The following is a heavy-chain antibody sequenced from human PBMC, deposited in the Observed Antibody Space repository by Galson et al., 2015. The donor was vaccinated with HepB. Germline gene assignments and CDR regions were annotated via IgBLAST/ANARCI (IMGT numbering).Heavy chain of an antibody. CDR3: ARESTTGTTIN. CDR1: GGTFSSYA. V-gene: IGHV1-69*10. J-gene: IGHJ4*02. CDR2: IIPILGIA. Sequence: SVKVSCKASGGTFSSYAISWVRQAPGQGLEWMGGIIPILGIANYAQKFQGRVTITADKSTSTAYMGLSSLRSEDTAVYYCARESTTGTTINWGQGTLVTVSS. D-gene: IGHD1-1*01.